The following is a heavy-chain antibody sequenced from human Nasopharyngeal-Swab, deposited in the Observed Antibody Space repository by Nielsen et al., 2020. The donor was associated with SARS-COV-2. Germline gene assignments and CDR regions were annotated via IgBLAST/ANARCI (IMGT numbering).Heavy chain of an antibody. Sequence: SVTVSRQACRGTFSSYAISWVRQAPAPGIEWMGRIIAILGLANYAQQFQGRVTITADKSTSTAYMELSSLRSEDTAVYYWARDPTYYDILTGYIGYYCYYGMDVWGQGTTVTVSS. V-gene: IGHV1-69*10. CDR2: IIAILGLA. J-gene: IGHJ6*02. D-gene: IGHD3-9*01. CDR3: ARDPTYYDILTGYIGYYCYYGMDV. CDR1: RGTFSSYA.